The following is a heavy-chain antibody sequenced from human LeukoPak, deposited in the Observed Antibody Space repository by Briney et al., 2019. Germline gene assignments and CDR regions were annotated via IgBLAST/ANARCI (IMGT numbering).Heavy chain of an antibody. Sequence: GGSLRLSCAASGFPFSSYWMHWVRQAPGKGLVWVSHINTDGRSTNYADSVKGRFTISRDNSKNTLYLQMNSLRAEDTAVYYCASLGYYYDSSGTLGDYWGQGTLVTVSS. D-gene: IGHD3-22*01. J-gene: IGHJ4*02. CDR2: INTDGRST. CDR3: ASLGYYYDSSGTLGDY. CDR1: GFPFSSYW. V-gene: IGHV3-74*01.